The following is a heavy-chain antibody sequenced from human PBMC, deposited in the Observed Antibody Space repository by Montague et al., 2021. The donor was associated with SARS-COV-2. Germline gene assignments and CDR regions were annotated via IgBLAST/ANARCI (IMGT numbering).Heavy chain of an antibody. CDR3: ARVGVGTMVRGVIPAYYYYGMDV. Sequence: SETLSLTCNVSGDSITNTRYFWGWIRQPPGKALEWIGSIYHNGKTYYNPSLKSRVTISVDTSKNQFSLKLSSVTAADTAVYYCARVGVGTMVRGVIPAYYYYGMDVWGQGTTATVSS. CDR1: GDSITNTRYF. D-gene: IGHD3-10*01. CDR2: IYHNGKT. J-gene: IGHJ6*02. V-gene: IGHV4-39*07.